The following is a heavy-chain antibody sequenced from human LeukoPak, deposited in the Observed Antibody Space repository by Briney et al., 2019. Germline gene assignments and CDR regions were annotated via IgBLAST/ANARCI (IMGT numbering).Heavy chain of an antibody. V-gene: IGHV4-59*03. D-gene: IGHD6-13*01. CDR1: GGSISNSY. CDR2: IYYKGNT. J-gene: IGHJ4*02. Sequence: SETLSLTCTVSGGSISNSYGSWFRQPPGTGLEWFGYIYYKGNTNYNPSLKSRVTISVDTSKNQFSLTLSSVSAADTAMYYCAKLGRSSSWYGPFEYWGQGTLVTVSS. CDR3: AKLGRSSSWYGPFEY.